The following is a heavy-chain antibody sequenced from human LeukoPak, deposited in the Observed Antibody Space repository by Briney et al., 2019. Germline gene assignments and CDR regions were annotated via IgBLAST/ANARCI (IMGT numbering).Heavy chain of an antibody. CDR2: INHSGST. Sequence: PSETLSLTCAVYGGSFSGYYWSWIRQPPGKGLEWIGEINHSGSTNYNPSLKSRVTISVDTSKNQFSLKLSSVTAADTAVYYCARGYYDYVWGSYRHQSLNFDYWGQGTLVTVSS. CDR3: ARGYYDYVWGSYRHQSLNFDY. D-gene: IGHD3-16*02. CDR1: GGSFSGYY. V-gene: IGHV4-34*01. J-gene: IGHJ4*02.